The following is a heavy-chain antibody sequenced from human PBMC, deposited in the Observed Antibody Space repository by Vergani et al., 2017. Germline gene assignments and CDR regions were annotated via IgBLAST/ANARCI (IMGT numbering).Heavy chain of an antibody. V-gene: IGHV1-69*18. J-gene: IGHJ2*01. CDR1: GGTFSSYA. Sequence: QVQLVQSGAEVKKPGSSVKVSCKASGGTFSSYAISWVRQAPGQGLEWMGRIIPIFGTANYAQKFQGRVTITADESTSTAYMELGSLRSEDTAVYYCARDLIGAVVPAAMAYWYFDLWGRGTLVTVSS. CDR3: ARDLIGAVVPAAMAYWYFDL. CDR2: IIPIFGTA. D-gene: IGHD2-2*01.